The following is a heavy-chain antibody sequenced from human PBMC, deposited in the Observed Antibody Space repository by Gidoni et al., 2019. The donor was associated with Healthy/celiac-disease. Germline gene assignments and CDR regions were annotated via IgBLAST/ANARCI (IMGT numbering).Heavy chain of an antibody. CDR1: GFTFSSYA. Sequence: EVQLLESGGGLVQPGGSLRLSCAASGFTFSSYAMSWVRQAPGKGLEWVSAISGSGGSTYYADSVKGRFTISRDNSKNTLYLQMNSLRAEDTAVYYCAKDLSFPGVEMATIHGGFDPWGQGTLVTVSS. D-gene: IGHD5-12*01. CDR3: AKDLSFPGVEMATIHGGFDP. V-gene: IGHV3-23*01. CDR2: ISGSGGST. J-gene: IGHJ5*02.